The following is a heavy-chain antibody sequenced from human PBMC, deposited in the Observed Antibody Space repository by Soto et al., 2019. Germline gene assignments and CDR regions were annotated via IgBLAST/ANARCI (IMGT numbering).Heavy chain of an antibody. D-gene: IGHD5-12*01. V-gene: IGHV3-74*01. CDR1: GFTFSRYW. CDR3: ARGGTSGYADF. Sequence: EVQLVESGGGLVQPGGSLRLSCAASGFTFSRYWMHWVRRAPGKGLVWVSRINSDGSTTTYADSVKGRFTISRDNAKNTLYLQMNSLRVEDTALYYCARGGTSGYADFWGQGTVVTVSS. J-gene: IGHJ4*02. CDR2: INSDGSTT.